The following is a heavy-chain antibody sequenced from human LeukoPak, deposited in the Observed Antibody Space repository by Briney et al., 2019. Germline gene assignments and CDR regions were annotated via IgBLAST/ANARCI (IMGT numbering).Heavy chain of an antibody. J-gene: IGHJ4*02. CDR2: INHSGST. CDR1: GGSFSGYY. Sequence: SETLSLTCAVYGGSFSGYYWSWIRQPLGKGLEWIGEINHSGSTNYNPSLKSRVTISVDTSKNQFSLKLSSVTAADTAAYYCARARSAAGNFDYWGQGTLVTVSS. CDR3: ARARSAAGNFDY. D-gene: IGHD6-13*01. V-gene: IGHV4-34*01.